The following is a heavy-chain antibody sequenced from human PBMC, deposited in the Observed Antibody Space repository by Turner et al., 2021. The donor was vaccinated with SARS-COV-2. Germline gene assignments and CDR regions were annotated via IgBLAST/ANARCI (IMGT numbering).Heavy chain of an antibody. CDR3: ARLLNPGSYYYYYYGMDV. J-gene: IGHJ6*02. D-gene: IGHD3-10*01. CDR2: IYYSGST. V-gene: IGHV4-39*01. CDR1: GGSISSSNYY. Sequence: QLQLQESGPGLVKPSETLSLTCTVSGGSISSSNYYWGWIRQTPGKGLEWIGSIYYSGSTYYNPSLKSRVTISVDTSKNQFALKLSSVTAADTAVYYCARLLNPGSYYYYYYGMDVWGQGTTVTVSS.